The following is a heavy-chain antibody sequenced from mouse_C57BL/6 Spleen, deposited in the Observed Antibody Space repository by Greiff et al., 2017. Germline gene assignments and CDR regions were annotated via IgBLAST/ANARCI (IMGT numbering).Heavy chain of an antibody. CDR1: GYAFSSSW. Sequence: QVQLKQSGPELVKPGASVKISCKASGYAFSSSWLNWVKQRPGKGLEWIGRIYPGGGDTNYNGKFKGKATLTADKSSSTAYMQLSSLTSEDSAVYFCARGSNYLFYAMDYWGQGTSVTVSS. CDR2: IYPGGGDT. J-gene: IGHJ4*01. CDR3: ARGSNYLFYAMDY. V-gene: IGHV1-82*01. D-gene: IGHD2-5*01.